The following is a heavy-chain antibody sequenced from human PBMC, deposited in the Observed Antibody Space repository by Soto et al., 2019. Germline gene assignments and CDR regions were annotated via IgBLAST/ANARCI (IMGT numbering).Heavy chain of an antibody. D-gene: IGHD6-19*01. V-gene: IGHV3-23*01. J-gene: IGHJ1*01. CDR1: GFTFSSNA. CDR2: ISASGTST. Sequence: EVHLLESGGGLVQPGGSLRFSCAASGFTFSSNAMSWVRQAPGKGLEWVSTISASGTSTYYADSVKSRFTISRDNSKNTLYLQMSSLRAEDTAVYYCAQDATSAWSAEYFQHWGQGTLVTVSS. CDR3: AQDATSAWSAEYFQH.